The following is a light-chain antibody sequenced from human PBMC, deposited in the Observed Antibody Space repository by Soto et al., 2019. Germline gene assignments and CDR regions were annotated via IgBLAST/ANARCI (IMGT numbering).Light chain of an antibody. V-gene: IGLV1-44*01. CDR2: NDN. Sequence: QSVLTQPSSASGTPGQTVTISCSGTSSNIGTNTVNWYRQVPGTAPKLLIFNDNVRPSGVPGRFSGSRSGTSASLAISGLQSEDEADYYCVAWDGSLNVVLLGGGTKVTVL. CDR1: SSNIGTNT. CDR3: VAWDGSLNVVL. J-gene: IGLJ2*01.